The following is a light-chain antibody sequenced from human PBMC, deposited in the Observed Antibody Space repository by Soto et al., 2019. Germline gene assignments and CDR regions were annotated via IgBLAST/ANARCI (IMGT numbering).Light chain of an antibody. Sequence: DIQMTQSPSSLSASVGDRVTITCQASQDISNYLNWYQQKPGKAPKLLIYDASNLERGVPSRFSGSRSGTDFTFTISSLQPEDIATYYCQQYDNLPFTFGPGTKVDIK. V-gene: IGKV1-33*01. CDR1: QDISNY. CDR2: DAS. J-gene: IGKJ3*01. CDR3: QQYDNLPFT.